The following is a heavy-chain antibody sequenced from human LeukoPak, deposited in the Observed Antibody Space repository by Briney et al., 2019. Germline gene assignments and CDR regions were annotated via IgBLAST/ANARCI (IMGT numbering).Heavy chain of an antibody. CDR3: ARGGDYIDY. CDR1: GFTFSSYE. J-gene: IGHJ4*02. CDR2: ISMSGSAI. Sequence: GGSLRLSCAASGFTFSSYEINWVRQAPGKGLEWVSYISMSGSAIYYADSVKGRFTISRDNAKSSLYLQMSSLRAEDTAVYYCARGGDYIDYWGQGTLVTVSS. V-gene: IGHV3-48*03.